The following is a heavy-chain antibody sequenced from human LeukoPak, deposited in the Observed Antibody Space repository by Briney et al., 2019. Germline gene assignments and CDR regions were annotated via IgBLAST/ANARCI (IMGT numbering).Heavy chain of an antibody. CDR2: IYYSWST. CDR3: ARHGSGYWFDP. CDR1: GGSISSSSYY. J-gene: IGHJ5*02. Sequence: SETLSLTCTVSGGSISSSSYYWGWIRQPPGKGLEWIGSIYYSWSTYYNPSLKSRVTISVDTSKNQFSLKLSSVTAADTAVYYCARHGSGYWFDPWGQGTLVTVSS. V-gene: IGHV4-39*01. D-gene: IGHD3-10*01.